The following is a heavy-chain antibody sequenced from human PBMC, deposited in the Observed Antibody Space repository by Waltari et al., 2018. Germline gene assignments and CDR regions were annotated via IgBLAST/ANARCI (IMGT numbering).Heavy chain of an antibody. CDR1: GYTFTGYY. CDR2: INPNSGGT. D-gene: IGHD2-2*02. Sequence: QVQLVQSGAEVKKPGASVTVSCKASGYTFTGYYMHWVRQAPGQGHEWMGWINPNSGGTNYAQKCQGRFTMTRDTSISTAYMELIRLRSDDTAVYYCAKGYCSSTSGYRADYWGHGTLVTVSS. CDR3: AKGYCSSTSGYRADY. J-gene: IGHJ4*01. V-gene: IGHV1-2*02.